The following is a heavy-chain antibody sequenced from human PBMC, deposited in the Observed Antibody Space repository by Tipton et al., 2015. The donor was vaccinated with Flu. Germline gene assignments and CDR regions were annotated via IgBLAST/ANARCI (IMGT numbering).Heavy chain of an antibody. J-gene: IGHJ5*02. CDR2: AFHSGLT. Sequence: TLSLTCTVSGGSINSTTYYWGWVRQPPGKGLEWIATAFHSGLTYYNPSLKSRVSISIDTSKNQFSLRMNSATAADSAVYYCARDFHPTNNWFDPWGQGTPVTVSS. CDR1: GGSINSTTYY. CDR3: ARDFHPTNNWFDP. V-gene: IGHV4-39*07.